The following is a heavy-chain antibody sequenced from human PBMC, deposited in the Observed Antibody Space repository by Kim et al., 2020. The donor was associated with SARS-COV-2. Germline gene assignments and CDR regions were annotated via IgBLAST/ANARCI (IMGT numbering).Heavy chain of an antibody. CDR2: IKEDGSAK. J-gene: IGHJ4*01. CDR3: ARDPARYSSGWSDDY. CDR1: GFTFRRSW. D-gene: IGHD6-19*01. Sequence: GGSLRLSCAASGFTFRRSWMSWVRQAPGKGLEWVANIKEDGSAKYYVDSVKGRVTISRDNAKNSLYLQMNSLRAEDTAVYYCARDPARYSSGWSDDYWG. V-gene: IGHV3-7*01.